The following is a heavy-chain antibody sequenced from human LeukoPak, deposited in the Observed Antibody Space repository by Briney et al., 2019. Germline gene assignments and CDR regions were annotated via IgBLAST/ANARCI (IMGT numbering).Heavy chain of an antibody. D-gene: IGHD3-22*01. J-gene: IGHJ4*02. CDR2: ISGSGGST. CDR1: GFTFSSYA. V-gene: IGHV3-23*01. CDR3: AKALRGSGYFFDY. Sequence: GGSLRLSCAASGFTFSSYAMSWVRQAPGKGLEWVSAISGSGGSTYYADSVKGRFTITRDNSKNTLYLQMNSLRAEDTAVYYCAKALRGSGYFFDYWGQGTLVTVSS.